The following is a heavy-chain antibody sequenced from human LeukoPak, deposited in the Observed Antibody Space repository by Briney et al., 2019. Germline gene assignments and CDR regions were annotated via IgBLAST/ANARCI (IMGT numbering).Heavy chain of an antibody. D-gene: IGHD1-1*01. CDR3: AKDQLLNSYYYYGMDV. CDR2: ISYDGSNK. V-gene: IGHV3-30*18. CDR1: GFTFSSYG. Sequence: GGSLRLSCAASGFTFSSYGMHWVRQAPGKGLEWVAVISYDGSNKYYADSVKGRFTISRDNSKNTLYLQMNSLRAEDTAVYYCAKDQLLNSYYYYGMDVWGQGTTVTVSS. J-gene: IGHJ6*02.